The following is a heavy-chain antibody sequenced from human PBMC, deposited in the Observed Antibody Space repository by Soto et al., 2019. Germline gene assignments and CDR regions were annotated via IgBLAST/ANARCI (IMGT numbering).Heavy chain of an antibody. J-gene: IGHJ6*02. V-gene: IGHV4-30-4*02. Sequence: PSETLSLTCAVSGVSISSGNYYWSWIGRPTGTGLEWMGNISYSANYYYNPSLDRRLIISIDTSKNKFSLKVGTGTAAATAVYYCASSPQYGMDVWGQGTTVTVSS. CDR2: ISYSANY. CDR3: ASSPQYGMDV. CDR1: GVSISSGNYY.